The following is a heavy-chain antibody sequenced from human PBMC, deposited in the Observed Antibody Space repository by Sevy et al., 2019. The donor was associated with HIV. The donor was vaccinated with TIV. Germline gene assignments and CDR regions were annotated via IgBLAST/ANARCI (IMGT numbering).Heavy chain of an antibody. CDR3: ARAEQTYFFDY. J-gene: IGHJ4*02. V-gene: IGHV3-21*06. CDR2: ITGYRTDI. CDR1: GFTFNKYN. Sequence: GGSLRLSCAASGFTFNKYNMNWVRQAPGKGLEWVSTITGYRTDIYYADSVKGRFTISRDDAKNSLYLQMNGLRAEDTAINYWARAEQTYFFDYWGQGTLVTVSS.